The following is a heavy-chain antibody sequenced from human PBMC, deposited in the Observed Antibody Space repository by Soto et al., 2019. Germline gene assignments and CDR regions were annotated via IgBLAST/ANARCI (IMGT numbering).Heavy chain of an antibody. J-gene: IGHJ4*02. D-gene: IGHD5-18*01. Sequence: EVKLLESGGGLVQPGGSLRLSCAASGFTFSSYAMTWVRQAPGRGLEWVSTISVNDDSAYYADSVKGRFTISRDNYRSTLYLQMNGLRVEDAAVYYCAKDLSPTACQRFYFDSWGQGSLVTVSS. V-gene: IGHV3-23*01. CDR1: GFTFSSYA. CDR3: AKDLSPTACQRFYFDS. CDR2: ISVNDDSA.